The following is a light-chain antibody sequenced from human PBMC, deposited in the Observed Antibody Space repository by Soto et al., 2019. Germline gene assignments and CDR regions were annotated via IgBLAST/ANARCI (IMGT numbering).Light chain of an antibody. V-gene: IGLV2-14*01. J-gene: IGLJ1*01. Sequence: QSALTQPASVSGSPGQSITISCTGTSSDVGAYNYVSWFQQYPGKAPKLVIYDVTNRPSGVSSRFSGSKSANTASLTISGLQADDEADYYCAAWDDSLNGYVFGTGTKLTVL. CDR1: SSDVGAYNY. CDR2: DVT. CDR3: AAWDDSLNGYV.